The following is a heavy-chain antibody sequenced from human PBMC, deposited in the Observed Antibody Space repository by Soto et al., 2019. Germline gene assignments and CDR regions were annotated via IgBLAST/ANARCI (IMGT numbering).Heavy chain of an antibody. J-gene: IGHJ4*02. Sequence: GGSLRLSCAASGFTFSSYSMNWVRQAPGKGLEWVSSISSSSSYIYYADSVKGRFTISRDNAKNSLYLQMNSLRAEDTAVYYCARLSTPHCGGDCYSGGFDYWGQGTLVTVSS. CDR1: GFTFSSYS. CDR2: ISSSSSYI. V-gene: IGHV3-21*01. D-gene: IGHD2-21*02. CDR3: ARLSTPHCGGDCYSGGFDY.